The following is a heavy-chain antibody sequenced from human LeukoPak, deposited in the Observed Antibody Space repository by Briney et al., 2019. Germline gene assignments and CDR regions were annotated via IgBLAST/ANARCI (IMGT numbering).Heavy chain of an antibody. CDR3: AKDLDGYCSGGSCYPYYYYGMDV. CDR1: GFTFSSYG. Sequence: GGSLRLSCAASGFTFSSYGMHWVRQAPGKGLEWVAVISYDGSNKYYADSVKGRFTISRDNSKNTLYLQMNSLRAEDTAVYYCAKDLDGYCSGGSCYPYYYYGMDVWGQGTTVTVSS. V-gene: IGHV3-30*18. D-gene: IGHD2-15*01. J-gene: IGHJ6*02. CDR2: ISYDGSNK.